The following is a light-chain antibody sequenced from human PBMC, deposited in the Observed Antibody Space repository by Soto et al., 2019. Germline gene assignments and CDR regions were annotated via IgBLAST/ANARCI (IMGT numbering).Light chain of an antibody. V-gene: IGKV3-20*01. J-gene: IGKJ1*01. CDR2: GAS. Sequence: EKVLTQSPGTLSLSPGERATLSCRASQSVSSSYLAWYQQKPGQPPRLLIYGASSRATGIPDRFSGSGSGTDFTLTISRLEPEDFAVYYCQQDGSSPSWTFGQGTKVEIK. CDR3: QQDGSSPSWT. CDR1: QSVSSSY.